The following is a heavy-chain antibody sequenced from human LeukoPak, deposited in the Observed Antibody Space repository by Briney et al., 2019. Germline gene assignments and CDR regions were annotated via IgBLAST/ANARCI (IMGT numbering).Heavy chain of an antibody. CDR1: GYTFTCYD. Sequence: GASVKVSCKASGYTFTCYDINWVRQATGQGLEWMGWMNPNSGNTGYAQKFQGRVTITRNTSISTAYMELSSLRSEDTAVYYCARAPAPAAPFDYWGQGTLVTVSS. CDR3: ARAPAPAAPFDY. D-gene: IGHD2-2*01. V-gene: IGHV1-8*03. CDR2: MNPNSGNT. J-gene: IGHJ4*02.